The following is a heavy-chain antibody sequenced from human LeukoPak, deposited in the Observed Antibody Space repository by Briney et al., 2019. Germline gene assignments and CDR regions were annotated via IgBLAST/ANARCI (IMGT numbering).Heavy chain of an antibody. Sequence: WETLSRTCAVDGGSFSGYYWIWIRQPPGKGLEGIGEINHSGSTNYNPSLKSRVTISVYTSKNQFSLKLSSVTAADTAVYYCARGRYYDNSGSDSGSNWFDPWGQGILVTVSS. CDR2: INHSGST. J-gene: IGHJ5*02. V-gene: IGHV4-34*01. D-gene: IGHD3-22*01. CDR3: ARGRYYDNSGSDSGSNWFDP. CDR1: GGSFSGYY.